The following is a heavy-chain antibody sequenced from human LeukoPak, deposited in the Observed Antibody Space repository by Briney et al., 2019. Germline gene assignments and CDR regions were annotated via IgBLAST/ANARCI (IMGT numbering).Heavy chain of an antibody. CDR2: IYYSGSTNSGST. Sequence: SETLSLTCIVSGGSISSYYWTWIRQPPGKGLEWIGYIYYSGSTNSGSTNYNPSLKGRVTISVDTSKNQFSLKLTSVTAADTAVYYCARVDDSLAVVWGQGTMVTVSS. D-gene: IGHD3-22*01. V-gene: IGHV4-59*01. CDR1: GGSISSYY. CDR3: ARVDDSLAVV. J-gene: IGHJ3*01.